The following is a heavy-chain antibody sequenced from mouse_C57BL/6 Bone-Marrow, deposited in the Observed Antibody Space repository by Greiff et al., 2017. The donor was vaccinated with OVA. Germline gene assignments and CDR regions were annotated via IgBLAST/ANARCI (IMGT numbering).Heavy chain of an antibody. CDR1: GFTFSSYT. D-gene: IGHD1-1*01. Sequence: EVKVVESGGGLVKPGGSLKLSCAASGFTFSSYTMSWVRQTPEKRLEWVATISGGGGNTYYPDSVKGRFTISRDNAKNTLYLQMSSLRSEDTALYYCARRSYYYGSSFDYWGQGTTLTVSS. CDR2: ISGGGGNT. V-gene: IGHV5-9*01. CDR3: ARRSYYYGSSFDY. J-gene: IGHJ2*01.